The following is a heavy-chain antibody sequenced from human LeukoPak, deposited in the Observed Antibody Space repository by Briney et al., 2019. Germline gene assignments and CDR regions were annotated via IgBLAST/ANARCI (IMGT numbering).Heavy chain of an antibody. V-gene: IGHV3-74*01. CDR3: AREIYYDYVWGSYRYRAFDY. J-gene: IGHJ4*02. D-gene: IGHD3-16*02. CDR2: INSDGSST. Sequence: PGGSLRLSCAASGFTFSSYWMHWVRQAPGKGLVWVSRINSDGSSTSYADSVKGRFTISRDNAKSTLYLQMNSLRAEDTAVYYCAREIYYDYVWGSYRYRAFDYWGQGTLVTVSS. CDR1: GFTFSSYW.